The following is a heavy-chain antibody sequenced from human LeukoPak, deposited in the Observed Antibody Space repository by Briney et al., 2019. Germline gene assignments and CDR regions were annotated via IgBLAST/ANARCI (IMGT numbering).Heavy chain of an antibody. CDR2: IKPDGSEK. D-gene: IGHD6-19*01. Sequence: GGSLRLSCAASGFTFSSYAMSWVRQAPGKGLEWVANIKPDGSEKTYVDSVRGRFTISRDNANNALYLQMNSLRADDTAVYYCVRDSGWYRGDYWGQGTLVTVSS. CDR1: GFTFSSYA. J-gene: IGHJ4*02. CDR3: VRDSGWYRGDY. V-gene: IGHV3-7*01.